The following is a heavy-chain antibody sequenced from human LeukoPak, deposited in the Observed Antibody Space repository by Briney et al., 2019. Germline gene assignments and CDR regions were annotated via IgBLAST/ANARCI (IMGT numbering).Heavy chain of an antibody. D-gene: IGHD2-2*01. Sequence: SETLSLTCTVSGGSISSGSYYWSWIRQPAGKGLEWIGRIYTSGSTNYNPSLKSRVTISVDTSKNQFSLKLSSVTAADTAVYYCARQVADIVVVPAAMPETNWFDPWGQGTLVTVSS. J-gene: IGHJ5*02. V-gene: IGHV4-61*02. CDR1: GGSISSGSYY. CDR3: ARQVADIVVVPAAMPETNWFDP. CDR2: IYTSGST.